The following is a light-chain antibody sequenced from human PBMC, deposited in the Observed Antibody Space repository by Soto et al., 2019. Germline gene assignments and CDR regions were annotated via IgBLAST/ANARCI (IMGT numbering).Light chain of an antibody. CDR3: QPYGSSPRYT. J-gene: IGKJ2*01. CDR1: QSVSSSY. CDR2: GAS. Sequence: EIVLTQSPGTLSLSPGERATLSCRASQSVSSSYLAWYQQKPGQAPRLLIYGASSRATGIPDRFSGSGSGTDFTLTIIRLEPEDFAVYYCQPYGSSPRYTFGQGTKLEIK. V-gene: IGKV3-20*01.